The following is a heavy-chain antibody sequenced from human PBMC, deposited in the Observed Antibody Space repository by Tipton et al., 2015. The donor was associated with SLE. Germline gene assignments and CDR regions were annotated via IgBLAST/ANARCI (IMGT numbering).Heavy chain of an antibody. CDR1: DDSITTDY. J-gene: IGHJ1*01. CDR3: ARMRYYYDNSVTHREYFQY. V-gene: IGHV4-59*01. D-gene: IGHD3-22*01. CDR2: IHYSGRT. Sequence: TLSLTCTVSDDSITTDYWTWIRQPPGKGLEWIGYIHYSGRTSYNPSLKSRVTLSEDPSKNQISLKLRSVTTADTAVYYCARMRYYYDNSVTHREYFQYWGQGTLVTVSS.